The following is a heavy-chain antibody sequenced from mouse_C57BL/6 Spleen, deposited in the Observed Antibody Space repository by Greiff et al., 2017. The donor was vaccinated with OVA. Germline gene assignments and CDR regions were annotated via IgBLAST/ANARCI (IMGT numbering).Heavy chain of an antibody. CDR2: IYPRSGNT. J-gene: IGHJ1*03. Sequence: VQLVESGAELARPGASVKLSCKASGYTFTSYGISWVKQRTGQGLEWIGEIYPRSGNTYYNEKFKGKATLTADKSSSTAYMELRSLTSEDSAVYFCARRGTTADWYFDVWGTGTTVTVSS. CDR3: ARRGTTADWYFDV. V-gene: IGHV1-81*01. D-gene: IGHD1-2*01. CDR1: GYTFTSYG.